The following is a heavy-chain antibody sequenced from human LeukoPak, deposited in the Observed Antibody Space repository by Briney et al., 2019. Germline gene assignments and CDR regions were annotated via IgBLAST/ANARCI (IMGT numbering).Heavy chain of an antibody. V-gene: IGHV3-53*01. CDR3: ARDRLVGAALYFDY. J-gene: IGHJ4*01. CDR1: GFTVSTSY. Sequence: GGSLRLSCAASGFTVSTSYMSWVRQAPGKGLEWVSVIYSGGSTFYADSVKGRFTVSIDNSKNTLYLQMNSLRAEDTAVYHCARDRLVGAALYFDYWGHGTLVTVSS. D-gene: IGHD1-26*01. CDR2: IYSGGST.